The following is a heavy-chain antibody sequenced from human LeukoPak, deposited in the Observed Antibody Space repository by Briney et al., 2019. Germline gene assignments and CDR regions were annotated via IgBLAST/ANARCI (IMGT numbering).Heavy chain of an antibody. CDR1: GFTFSSYS. J-gene: IGHJ3*02. CDR3: ARALLDAFDI. Sequence: GGSLRLSCAASGFTFSSYSMNWVRQAPRKGLEWVSSISSSSSYIYYADSVKGRFTISRDNAKNSLYLQMNSLRAEDTAVYYCARALLDAFDIWGPGTMVTVSS. V-gene: IGHV3-21*01. CDR2: ISSSSSYI.